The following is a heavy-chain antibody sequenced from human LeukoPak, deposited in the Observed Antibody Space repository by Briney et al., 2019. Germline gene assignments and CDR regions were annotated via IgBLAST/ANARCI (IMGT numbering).Heavy chain of an antibody. CDR1: GGTFSSYA. Sequence: SVNVSCKASGGTFSSYAISWVRQAPGQGLEWMGGIIPIFGTANYAQKFQGRVTITADESTSTAYMELSSLRSEDTAVYYCARAGGGREGRTIFGVVIIDNWFDPWGQGTLVTVSS. V-gene: IGHV1-69*13. J-gene: IGHJ5*02. CDR3: ARAGGGREGRTIFGVVIIDNWFDP. CDR2: IIPIFGTA. D-gene: IGHD3-3*01.